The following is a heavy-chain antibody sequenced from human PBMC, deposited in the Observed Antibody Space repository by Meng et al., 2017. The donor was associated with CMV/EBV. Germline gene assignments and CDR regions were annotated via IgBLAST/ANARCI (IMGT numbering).Heavy chain of an antibody. V-gene: IGHV1-2*02. CDR1: GYTFTGYY. Sequence: ASVKVSCKASGYTFTGYYMHWVRQAPGQGLEWMGWINPNSGGTNYAQKFQGRVTMTRDTSISTAYMELSRLRSDDTAVYYCARGRAVVPAAKLYYYYGMDVWGQGTTVTVSS. D-gene: IGHD2-2*01. CDR2: INPNSGGT. J-gene: IGHJ6*02. CDR3: ARGRAVVPAAKLYYYYGMDV.